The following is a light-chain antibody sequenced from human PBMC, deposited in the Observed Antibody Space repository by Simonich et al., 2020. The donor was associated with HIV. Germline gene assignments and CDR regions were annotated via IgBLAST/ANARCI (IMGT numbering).Light chain of an antibody. V-gene: IGLV2-14*01. CDR3: SSYTGSNTVI. Sequence: QSALPQPASVAGPPGQSITISCTGTSIDVGGYNYVSWYHQPPGKAPKLMIYDVSKRPSGVSNRFSGSKSGNTASLTISGLQAKDEADYYCSSYTGSNTVIFGGGTKLTVL. CDR2: DVS. J-gene: IGLJ2*01. CDR1: SIDVGGYNY.